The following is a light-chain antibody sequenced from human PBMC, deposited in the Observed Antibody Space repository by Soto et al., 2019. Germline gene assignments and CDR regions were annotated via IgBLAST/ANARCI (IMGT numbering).Light chain of an antibody. Sequence: EIVMTQSPATLSVSPGERATLSCRVSQSVSSSLAWYQHKPGQAPRLLIYDASTRATGIPARFSGSGSGTEFTLTISSLQSEDFALYYCQQYNNWPRTFGHGTKVEI. CDR3: QQYNNWPRT. V-gene: IGKV3-15*01. CDR2: DAS. CDR1: QSVSSS. J-gene: IGKJ1*01.